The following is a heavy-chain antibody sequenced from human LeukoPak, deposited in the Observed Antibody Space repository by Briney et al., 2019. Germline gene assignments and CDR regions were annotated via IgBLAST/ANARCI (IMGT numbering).Heavy chain of an antibody. J-gene: IGHJ4*02. V-gene: IGHV3-23*01. CDR1: GFTFRSYA. CDR3: AKIVTWSPTSGWYGHDIDY. Sequence: GGSLRLSCAASGFTFRSYAMGWVRQAPGKGLEWVSAISGSGESTYYADSVKGRFTISRDNSKNTLYLQMNILRVEDTAEYYCAKIVTWSPTSGWYGHDIDYWGQGTLVTVSS. D-gene: IGHD6-19*01. CDR2: ISGSGEST.